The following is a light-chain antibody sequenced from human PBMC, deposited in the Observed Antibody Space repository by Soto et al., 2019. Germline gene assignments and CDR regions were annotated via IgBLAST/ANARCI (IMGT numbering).Light chain of an antibody. CDR2: AAS. CDR1: QSISSSY. V-gene: IGKV3-20*01. J-gene: IGKJ4*01. CDR3: QQYGSSPPRLT. Sequence: EIVLTQSPGTLSLSPGERATLSCRASQSISSSYLAWYQQKPGQAPRLLIYAASSRARGIPDRISGSGSGTDFTLTISRLEPEDFAVYYCQQYGSSPPRLTFGGGTKVDIK.